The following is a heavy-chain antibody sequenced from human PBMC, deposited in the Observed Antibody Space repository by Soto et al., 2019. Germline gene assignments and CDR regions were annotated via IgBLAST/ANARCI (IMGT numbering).Heavy chain of an antibody. J-gene: IGHJ5*02. CDR1: GGSISSRSSY. D-gene: IGHD5-12*01. Sequence: PSETLSLTCTVPGGSISSRSSYWSWIRQPPGKGLEWIGNIYHSGSTYYSPSLESRVTISIDTSKNQFSLRLNSVTATDTAVYYCSVANSNWFDPWGQGTLVTVSS. CDR2: IYHSGST. CDR3: SVANSNWFDP. V-gene: IGHV4-39*01.